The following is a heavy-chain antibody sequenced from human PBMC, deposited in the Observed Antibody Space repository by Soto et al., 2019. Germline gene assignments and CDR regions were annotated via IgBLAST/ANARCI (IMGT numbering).Heavy chain of an antibody. CDR1: GFSVGGNH. J-gene: IGHJ5*02. CDR2: IHASGDT. CDR3: ARGVNDDT. D-gene: IGHD2-8*01. V-gene: IGHV3-53*01. Sequence: GGSLRLSCAASGFSVGGNHLSWVRQAPGKGLEWVAVIHASGDTYYADSVKGRFTISRDNSKNMVYLQMNSLGVGDTAMYFCARGVNDDTWGQGTQVTVSS.